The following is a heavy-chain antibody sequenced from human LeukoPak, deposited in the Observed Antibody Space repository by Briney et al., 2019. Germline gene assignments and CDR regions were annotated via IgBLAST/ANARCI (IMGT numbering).Heavy chain of an antibody. CDR1: DYSISSGYY. V-gene: IGHV4-38-2*02. Sequence: PSETLSLTCNVSDYSISSGYYWGWIRQTPEKGLEWFGSIYHNGVTFYNPSLRSRLSISLDTSKNQFSLRLSSVTAADTAVYYCGRSYHDDAWAAFDIWGQGTVVTVSS. J-gene: IGHJ3*02. CDR3: GRSYHDDAWAAFDI. CDR2: IYHNGVT. D-gene: IGHD3-16*01.